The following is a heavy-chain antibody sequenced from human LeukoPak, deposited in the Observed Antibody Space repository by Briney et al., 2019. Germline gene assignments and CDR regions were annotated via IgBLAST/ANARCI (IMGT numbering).Heavy chain of an antibody. D-gene: IGHD2-2*01. J-gene: IGHJ6*03. CDR3: ARGQGYESYYYMDV. V-gene: IGHV3-30*04. Sequence: GGSLRLSCEASGFTFTNYAMHWVRQAPGKGLEWVAVISYDGSNIYYADSVKGRFPISRDNSKNTVYLQMNNLRPEDTAVFYCARGQGYESYYYMDVWGKGTTVSVSS. CDR2: ISYDGSNI. CDR1: GFTFTNYA.